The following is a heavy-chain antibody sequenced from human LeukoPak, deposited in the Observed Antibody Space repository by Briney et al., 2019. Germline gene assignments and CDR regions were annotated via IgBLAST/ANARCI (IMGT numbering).Heavy chain of an antibody. V-gene: IGHV3-30*04. D-gene: IGHD5-18*01. CDR1: GFTFSSYA. CDR2: ISYDGSNK. J-gene: IGHJ4*02. Sequence: RPGGSLRLSCAASGFTFSSYAMHWVRQAPGKGLEWVAVISYDGSNKYYADSMKGRFTISRDNSKNTLYLQMNSLRAEDTAVYYCAKDRRYSYAAKPDYWGQGTLVTVSS. CDR3: AKDRRYSYAAKPDY.